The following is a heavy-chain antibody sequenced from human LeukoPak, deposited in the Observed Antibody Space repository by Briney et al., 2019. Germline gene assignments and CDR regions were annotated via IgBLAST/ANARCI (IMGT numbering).Heavy chain of an antibody. CDR2: ISYDGSNK. J-gene: IGHJ4*02. Sequence: PGGSLRLSCAASGFTFSSYGMHWARQAPGKGLEWVAVISYDGSNKYYADSVKGRFTISRDNSKNTLYLQMNSLRAEDTAVYHCAKRSYGSGSYYNPLWGQGTLVTVSS. D-gene: IGHD3-10*01. CDR3: AKRSYGSGSYYNPL. V-gene: IGHV3-30*18. CDR1: GFTFSSYG.